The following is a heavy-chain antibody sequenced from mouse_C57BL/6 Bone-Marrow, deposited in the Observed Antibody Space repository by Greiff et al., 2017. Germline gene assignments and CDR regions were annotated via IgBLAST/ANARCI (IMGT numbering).Heavy chain of an antibody. CDR2: IDPENGDT. CDR3: TTRGYYGSSSLYWYFDV. V-gene: IGHV14-4*01. CDR1: GFNIKDDY. Sequence: DVKLVESGAELVRPGASVKLSCTASGFNIKDDYMHWVKQRPEQGLEWIGWIDPENGDTEYASKFQGKATITADPSSNTAYLQLSSLTSEDTAVYYCTTRGYYGSSSLYWYFDVWGTGTTVTVSS. J-gene: IGHJ1*03. D-gene: IGHD1-1*01.